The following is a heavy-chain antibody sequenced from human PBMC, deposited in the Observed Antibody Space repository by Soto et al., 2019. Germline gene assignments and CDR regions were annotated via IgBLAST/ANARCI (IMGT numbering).Heavy chain of an antibody. CDR1: DFTFSIYG. D-gene: IGHD2-2*03. J-gene: IGHJ4*02. CDR2: ISNDGTNQ. Sequence: GGSLRLSCAASDFTFSIYGMHWVRQAPGKGLEWVAVISNDGTNQYYADSVKGRFTISRDNSKNTLYLQMNSLRAGDMAVYYCAKDGASGYCSSTSCYPPDFWGQGTLVTVSS. CDR3: AKDGASGYCSSTSCYPPDF. V-gene: IGHV3-30*18.